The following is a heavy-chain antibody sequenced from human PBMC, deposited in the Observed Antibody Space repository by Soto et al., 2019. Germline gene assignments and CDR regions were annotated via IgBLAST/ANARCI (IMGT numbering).Heavy chain of an antibody. CDR2: ISYDGSNK. J-gene: IGHJ6*02. D-gene: IGHD4-17*01. V-gene: IGHV3-30-3*01. CDR3: ARGGYYGDYVYYYYGMDV. Sequence: QVPLVESGGGVVQPGRSLRLSCAASGFTFSSYAMHWVRQAPGKGLEWVAIISYDGSNKYYADSVKGRFTISRDNSKNTLYLQMNSLRAEDTAVYYCARGGYYGDYVYYYYGMDVWGQGTTVTVSS. CDR1: GFTFSSYA.